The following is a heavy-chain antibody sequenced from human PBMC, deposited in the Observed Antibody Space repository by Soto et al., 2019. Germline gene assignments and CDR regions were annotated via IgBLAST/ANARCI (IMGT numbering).Heavy chain of an antibody. CDR3: AKGDHWNVDY. Sequence: PGGSLRLSCAASGFTFSSYGMHWVRQAPGKGLEWVAVISYDGSNKYDANSVKGRFTISRDNSKNTLYLQMNSLRAEDTAVYYCAKGDHWNVDYWGQGTLVTVSS. V-gene: IGHV3-30*18. CDR2: ISYDGSNK. D-gene: IGHD1-1*01. CDR1: GFTFSSYG. J-gene: IGHJ4*02.